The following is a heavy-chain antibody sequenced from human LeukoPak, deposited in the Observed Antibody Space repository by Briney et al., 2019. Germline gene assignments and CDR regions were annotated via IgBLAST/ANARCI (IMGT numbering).Heavy chain of an antibody. CDR2: INPNSGGT. J-gene: IGHJ6*02. CDR1: GYTFTGYY. D-gene: IGHD2-15*01. CDR3: ARVPKYCSGGSCYPYYYGMDV. V-gene: IGHV1-2*02. Sequence: GASVKVSCKASGYTFTGYYMHWVRQAPGQGLEWMGWINPNSGGTNYAQKFQGRVTMTRDTSISTAYMELSRLRSDDTAVYYCARVPKYCSGGSCYPYYYGMDVWGQGTTVTVSS.